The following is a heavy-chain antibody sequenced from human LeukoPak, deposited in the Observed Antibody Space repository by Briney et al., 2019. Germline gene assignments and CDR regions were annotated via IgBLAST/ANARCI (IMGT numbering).Heavy chain of an antibody. Sequence: GGSLRLSCAASGFTFSSYGMHWVRQAPGKGLEWVAVIWYDGSNKYYADSAKGRFTISRDNSKNTLYLQMNSLRAEDTAVYYCARVGIQLWYLDYWGQGTLVTVSS. D-gene: IGHD5-18*01. CDR3: ARVGIQLWYLDY. V-gene: IGHV3-33*01. CDR2: IWYDGSNK. J-gene: IGHJ4*02. CDR1: GFTFSSYG.